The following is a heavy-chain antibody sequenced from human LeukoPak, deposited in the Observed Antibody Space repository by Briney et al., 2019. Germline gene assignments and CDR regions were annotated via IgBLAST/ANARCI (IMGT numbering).Heavy chain of an antibody. Sequence: SVKVSCKASGGTFSSYAISWVRQAPGQGLEWMGRIIPILGIANYAQKFQGRVTITADKSTSTAYVELSSLRSEDTAVYYCAICPVGATNYGSMDVWGQGTTVTVSS. CDR3: AICPVGATNYGSMDV. D-gene: IGHD1-26*01. J-gene: IGHJ6*02. CDR1: GGTFSSYA. V-gene: IGHV1-69*04. CDR2: IIPILGIA.